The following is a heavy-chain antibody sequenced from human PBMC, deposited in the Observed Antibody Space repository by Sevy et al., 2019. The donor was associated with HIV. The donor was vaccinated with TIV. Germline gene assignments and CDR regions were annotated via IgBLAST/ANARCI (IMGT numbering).Heavy chain of an antibody. CDR1: GGSVSSNNYY. CDR2: IFYTGKT. V-gene: IGHV4-39*01. D-gene: IGHD3-22*01. Sequence: SETLSLTCIVSGGSVSSNNYYWGWIRQSPGKGLEWIGSIFYTGKTHYSSSLKSRVTFSVDTSKNQFSLKRNSVTAADTAVYYCARHPSGIPMLVVPLGWFDPWGQGILVTVSS. J-gene: IGHJ5*02. CDR3: ARHPSGIPMLVVPLGWFDP.